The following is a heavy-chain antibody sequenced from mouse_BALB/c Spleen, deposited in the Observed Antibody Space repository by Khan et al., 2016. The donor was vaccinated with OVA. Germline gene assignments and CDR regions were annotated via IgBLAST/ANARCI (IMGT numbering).Heavy chain of an antibody. D-gene: IGHD2-1*01. CDR1: GFPFSTYT. V-gene: IGHV5-6-4*01. Sequence: EVELVESGGGLVKPGGSLKLSCAASGFPFSTYTMSWVRQTPEKRLEWVATISSGSTYTYYPDSVKGRFTISRDHAKNTLYLQMSRLKSEDTALYYCTRDGNYAHWYFDVWGAGTTITVSS. J-gene: IGHJ1*01. CDR2: ISSGSTYT. CDR3: TRDGNYAHWYFDV.